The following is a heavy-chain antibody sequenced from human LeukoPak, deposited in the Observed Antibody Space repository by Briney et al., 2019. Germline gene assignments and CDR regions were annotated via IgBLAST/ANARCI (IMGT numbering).Heavy chain of an antibody. Sequence: SETLSLTCTVSGGSISSSSYYWGWIRQPPGKGLEWIGSIYYSGSTNYNPSLKSRVTISVDTSKNQFSLKLSSVTAADTAVYYCARGRIAVAGRNWFDPWGQGTLVTVSS. CDR3: ARGRIAVAGRNWFDP. D-gene: IGHD6-19*01. CDR2: IYYSGST. CDR1: GGSISSSSYY. V-gene: IGHV4-39*07. J-gene: IGHJ5*02.